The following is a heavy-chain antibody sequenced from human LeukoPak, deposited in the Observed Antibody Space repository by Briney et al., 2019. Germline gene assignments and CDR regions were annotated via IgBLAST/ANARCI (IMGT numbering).Heavy chain of an antibody. V-gene: IGHV3-21*01. CDR1: GFTFSSHS. D-gene: IGHD1-1*01. J-gene: IGHJ4*02. Sequence: GGSLRLSCAASGFTFSSHSLNWVRQAPGKGLEWVSSISSSSSDIYYAVSGKGRFTISRDNAKNSLYLQMNSLRAEDTAVYFCARDSRTTGTTSGYFDYWGQGTLVTVSS. CDR3: ARDSRTTGTTSGYFDY. CDR2: ISSSSSDI.